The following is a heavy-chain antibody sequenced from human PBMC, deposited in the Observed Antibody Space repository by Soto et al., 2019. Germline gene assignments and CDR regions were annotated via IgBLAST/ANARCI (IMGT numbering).Heavy chain of an antibody. D-gene: IGHD3-10*01. Sequence: EVQLLQSGGGLVQPGGSLRLSCASSGFSFSSYAMSWVRQAPGKGLEWVSGIGASGGSTYYTASVKGRFTIARDSSKNTVYVQMNVLRAEDTAVYFCAKDLGFSAPTAFDYWGLGAQVTVSS. CDR3: AKDLGFSAPTAFDY. CDR2: IGASGGST. CDR1: GFSFSSYA. J-gene: IGHJ4*02. V-gene: IGHV3-23*01.